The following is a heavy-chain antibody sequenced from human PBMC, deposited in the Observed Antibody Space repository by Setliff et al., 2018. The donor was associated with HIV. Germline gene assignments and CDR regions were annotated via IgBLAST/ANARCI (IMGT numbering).Heavy chain of an antibody. CDR1: GGSISSGSYY. CDR3: ARHDTEYSSYPIDY. Sequence: SETLSLTCTVSGGSISSGSYYWSWIRQPAGKGLEWIGHIHTSGSTKYNPSLKSRVTISADTSKNQFSLNLSSVTAADTAVYYCARHDTEYSSYPIDYWGQGNLVTVSS. J-gene: IGHJ4*02. CDR2: IHTSGST. V-gene: IGHV4-61*09. D-gene: IGHD6-6*01.